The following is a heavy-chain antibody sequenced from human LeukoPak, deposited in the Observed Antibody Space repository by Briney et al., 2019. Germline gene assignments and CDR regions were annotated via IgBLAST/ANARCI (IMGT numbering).Heavy chain of an antibody. CDR2: ISAYNGNT. V-gene: IGHV1-18*01. Sequence: GTSVKVSCKASGYTFTSYGISWVRQAPEQGLEWMGWISAYNGNTNYAQKLQGRVTMTTDTSTSTAYMELRSLRSDDTAVYYCARDPPRFLEWLSSDYWGQGTLVTVSS. CDR1: GYTFTSYG. J-gene: IGHJ4*02. CDR3: ARDPPRFLEWLSSDY. D-gene: IGHD3-3*01.